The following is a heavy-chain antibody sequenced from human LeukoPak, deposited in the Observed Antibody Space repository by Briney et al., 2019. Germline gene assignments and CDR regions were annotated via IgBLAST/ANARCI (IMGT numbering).Heavy chain of an antibody. CDR2: IRYDGSNK. Sequence: GGSLRLSCAASGFTFSSYGMHWVRQAPGKGLEWVTFIRYDGSNKYYADSVKGRFTVSRDNSKNTLYLQMNSLRAEDTAVYYCAARDGSPKGDYYYYMDVWGKGTTVTVSS. D-gene: IGHD6-25*01. V-gene: IGHV3-30*02. CDR3: AARDGSPKGDYYYYMDV. CDR1: GFTFSSYG. J-gene: IGHJ6*03.